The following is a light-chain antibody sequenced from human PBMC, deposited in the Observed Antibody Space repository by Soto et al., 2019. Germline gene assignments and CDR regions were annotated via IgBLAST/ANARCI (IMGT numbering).Light chain of an antibody. J-gene: IGKJ2*01. CDR3: QQSYSTPHT. V-gene: IGKV1-39*01. CDR1: QSITTY. CDR2: AAS. Sequence: DIQMTQSPSSLSASVGDRVTLTCRASQSITTYLNWYQQKPGKAPKLLIYAASSLQSGVPSRFSGSGSGKDFTPAVTSLQPEDFATYYCQQSYSTPHTFGQGTKLEIK.